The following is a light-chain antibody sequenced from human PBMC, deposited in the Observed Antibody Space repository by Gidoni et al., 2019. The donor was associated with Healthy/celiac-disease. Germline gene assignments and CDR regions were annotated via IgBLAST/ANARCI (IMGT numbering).Light chain of an antibody. V-gene: IGKV1-39*01. J-gene: IGKJ2*01. CDR2: AAS. CDR3: QQSYSTPLYA. CDR1: QSISSY. Sequence: DIKVTQSPSSLSASVGDRVTITCRASQSISSYLNWYQQEPGKAPKLLIYAASSLQSGVPSRFSGSGSGTDFTLTISSLQPEDFATYYCQQSYSTPLYAFGQGTKLEIK.